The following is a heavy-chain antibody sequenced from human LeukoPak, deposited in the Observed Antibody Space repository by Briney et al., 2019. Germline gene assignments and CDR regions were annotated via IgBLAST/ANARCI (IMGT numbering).Heavy chain of an antibody. V-gene: IGHV4-34*01. J-gene: IGHJ6*04. CDR1: NGSFSAYY. D-gene: IGHD2-15*01. CDR2: ISHSGST. CDR3: ARRYCSGGSCYMRGYYGTDV. Sequence: PSETLSLTCAVSNGSFSAYYWSWIRQSPGKGLQWIGEISHSGSTNYNPSLKLRVSISLDTSKNQFSLRLSSVSAADTAVYFCARRYCSGGSCYMRGYYGTDVWATGTTVIVSS.